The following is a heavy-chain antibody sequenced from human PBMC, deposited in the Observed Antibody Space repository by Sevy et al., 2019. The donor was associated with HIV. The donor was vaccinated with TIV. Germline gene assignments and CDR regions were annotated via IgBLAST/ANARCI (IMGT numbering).Heavy chain of an antibody. CDR2: ISYDGSNE. V-gene: IGHV3-30*04. Sequence: GGSLRLSCAASGFTFSSYAMHWVRQAPGKGLEWVAVISYDGSNEYYADSVKGRFTISRDNSKNTLYLQMNSLRAEDTAVYYCASLEVVTAVNIWFDPWGQGTLVTVSS. CDR1: GFTFSSYA. CDR3: ASLEVVTAVNIWFDP. D-gene: IGHD2-21*02. J-gene: IGHJ5*02.